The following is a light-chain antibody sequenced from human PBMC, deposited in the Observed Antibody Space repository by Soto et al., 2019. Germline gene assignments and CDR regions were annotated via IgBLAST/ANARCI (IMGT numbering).Light chain of an antibody. V-gene: IGLV1-40*01. J-gene: IGLJ2*01. CDR1: SSNIGAGYD. Sequence: QSVLTQPPSVSGAPGQRVTISCTGSSSNIGAGYDVHWYQQLPGTAPKLLIYGNSNRPSGVPDRFSGSMSGTSASLAITGLQAEDEADYYCQSYDSSVGGVVFGGGTKLTVL. CDR2: GNS. CDR3: QSYDSSVGGVV.